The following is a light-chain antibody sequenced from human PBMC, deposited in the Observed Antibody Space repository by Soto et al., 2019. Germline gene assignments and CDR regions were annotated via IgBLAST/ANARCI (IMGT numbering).Light chain of an antibody. CDR1: QSISTF. CDR3: QQSYSTSPYT. CDR2: AAS. J-gene: IGKJ2*01. Sequence: DIQLTQSPSSLSASVGDRVTITCRASQSISTFLTWYQQKPGKAPKIMIYAASNLQSGVPSRFSGSGAGTDFTLTISSVQPEDFATYYCQQSYSTSPYTFGQGTKLEVK. V-gene: IGKV1-39*01.